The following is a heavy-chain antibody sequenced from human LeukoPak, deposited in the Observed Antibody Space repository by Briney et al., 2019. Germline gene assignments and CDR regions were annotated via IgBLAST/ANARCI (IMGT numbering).Heavy chain of an antibody. J-gene: IGHJ4*02. Sequence: GGSLRLSCAASGFTFSSYGMHWVRQAPGKGLEWVAFIRYDGSNKYYADSVKGRFTISRDNSKNTLYLQMNSLRAGDTAVYYCAKERKDGYNSWCFDYWGQGTLVTVSS. CDR2: IRYDGSNK. CDR3: AKERKDGYNSWCFDY. CDR1: GFTFSSYG. V-gene: IGHV3-30*02. D-gene: IGHD5-24*01.